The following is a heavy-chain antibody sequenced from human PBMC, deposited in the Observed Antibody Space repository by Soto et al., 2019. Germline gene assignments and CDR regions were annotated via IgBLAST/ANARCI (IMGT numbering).Heavy chain of an antibody. CDR1: GGSTSSDNY. V-gene: IGHV4-30-4*01. Sequence: SETLSLTCTVSGGSTSSDNYWSWIRQPPGKGLEWIGHIYYSGNTDYNPSLKSRLAISIDTSKNQFSLKLSSVTAADTAVYFCAREGGESSDGLYYFDSWGQGSLVTVS. CDR3: AREGGESSDGLYYFDS. J-gene: IGHJ4*02. CDR2: IYYSGNT. D-gene: IGHD3-16*01.